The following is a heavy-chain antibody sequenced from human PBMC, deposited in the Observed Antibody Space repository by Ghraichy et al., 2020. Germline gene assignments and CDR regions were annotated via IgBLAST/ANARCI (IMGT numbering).Heavy chain of an antibody. J-gene: IGHJ6*02. Sequence: GGSLRLSCAASGFTFSSYAMSWVRQAPGKGLEWFSAISGSGGSTYYADSVKGRFTISRDNAKNTLFLQMNSLRAEDTALYYCARVSEYYYAGMDVWGQGTMVTVSS. CDR1: GFTFSSYA. CDR3: ARVSEYYYAGMDV. D-gene: IGHD6-6*01. V-gene: IGHV3-23*01. CDR2: ISGSGGST.